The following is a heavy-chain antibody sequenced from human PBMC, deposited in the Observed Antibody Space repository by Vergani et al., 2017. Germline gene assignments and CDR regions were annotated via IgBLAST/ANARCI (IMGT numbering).Heavy chain of an antibody. J-gene: IGHJ6*02. V-gene: IGHV3-30*18. D-gene: IGHD3-22*01. CDR1: GFTFSSYG. CDR2: ISYDGSNK. Sequence: QVQLVESGGGVVQPGRSLRLSCAASGFTFSSYGMHWVRQAPGKGLEWVAVISYDGSNKYYADSVKGRFTISRDNSKNTLYLQMNSLRAEDTAVYYCAKDPARHMIVGWDYYYYGMDVWGQGTTVTVSS. CDR3: AKDPARHMIVGWDYYYYGMDV.